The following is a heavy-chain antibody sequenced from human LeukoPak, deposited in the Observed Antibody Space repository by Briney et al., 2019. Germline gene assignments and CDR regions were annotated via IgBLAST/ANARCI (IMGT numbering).Heavy chain of an antibody. Sequence: PGGSLRLSCAASGFTFSSYGMHWVRQAPGKGLEWVAFIRYDGRNKYYADTVKGRFTISRDNSKNTLYLQMNSLRAEDRAVYYCAKESESYDSSGSTFHYWGQGTLVTVSS. CDR2: IRYDGRNK. D-gene: IGHD3-22*01. CDR1: GFTFSSYG. V-gene: IGHV3-30*02. CDR3: AKESESYDSSGSTFHY. J-gene: IGHJ4*02.